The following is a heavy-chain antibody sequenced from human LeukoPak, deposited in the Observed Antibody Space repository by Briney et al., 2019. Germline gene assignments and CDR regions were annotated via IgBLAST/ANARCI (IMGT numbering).Heavy chain of an antibody. Sequence: SETLSLTCNGSGGSISSYYWSWIRPPPGKGLEGIGDIYYSGSTNYNPSLMSRVTISVNTSNNQFSLKLSSVTAADTAVYYCARVTGYMIEDYFDYWGQGTLVTVSS. CDR1: GGSISSYY. V-gene: IGHV4-59*01. CDR2: IYYSGST. CDR3: ARVTGYMIEDYFDY. D-gene: IGHD3-22*01. J-gene: IGHJ4*02.